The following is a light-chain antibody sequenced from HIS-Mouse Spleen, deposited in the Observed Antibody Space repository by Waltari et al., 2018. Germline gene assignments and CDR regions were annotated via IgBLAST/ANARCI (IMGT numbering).Light chain of an antibody. V-gene: IGLV2-23*01. CDR2: EGS. CDR3: CSYAGSSTYV. CDR1: SSDVGSYNL. Sequence: QSALTQPASVSGSPGQSTTIPCTGTSSDVGSYNLVPWYQQHPGKAPKLMIYEGSKRPSGVSNRFSGSKSGNTASLTISGLQAEDEADYYCCSYAGSSTYVFGTGTKVTVL. J-gene: IGLJ1*01.